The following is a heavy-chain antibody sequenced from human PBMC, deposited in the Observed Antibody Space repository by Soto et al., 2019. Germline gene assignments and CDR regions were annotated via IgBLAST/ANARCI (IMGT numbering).Heavy chain of an antibody. CDR1: GYTFTGYY. CDR3: ARAAVAGTGKGWFDP. J-gene: IGHJ5*02. Sequence: QVQMVQSGAEVKKPGASVKVSCKASGYTFTGYYMHWVRQAPGQGLEWMGWINPNSGGTNYAQKFQGWVTMTRDTSISTAYMEQSRLRSDDTAVHYCARAAVAGTGKGWFDPWGQGTLVTVSS. V-gene: IGHV1-2*04. D-gene: IGHD6-19*01. CDR2: INPNSGGT.